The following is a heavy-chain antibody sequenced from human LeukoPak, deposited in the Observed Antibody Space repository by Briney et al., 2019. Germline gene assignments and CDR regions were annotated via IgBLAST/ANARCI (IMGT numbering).Heavy chain of an antibody. CDR1: GYTFTSYG. D-gene: IGHD5-12*01. CDR2: ISTYNGNT. J-gene: IGHJ5*02. V-gene: IGHV1-18*01. Sequence: ASVKVSFKASGYTFTSYGISWVRQAPGQGLEWMGWISTYNGNTKYAQKLQGRVTMTTDTSTSTAYMELRSLRSDDTAVYYCARENSGYINWFDPWGQGTLVTVSS. CDR3: ARENSGYINWFDP.